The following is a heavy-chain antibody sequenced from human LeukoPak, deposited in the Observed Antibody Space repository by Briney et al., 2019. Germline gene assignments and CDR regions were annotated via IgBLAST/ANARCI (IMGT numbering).Heavy chain of an antibody. CDR3: ARDSQSLTGYSSSWHGY. Sequence: ASVKVSCKASGYTFTSYGISWVRQAPGQGLEWMGWISAYNGNTNYAQKLQGRVTMTTDTSTSTAYMELRSLRSDDTAVYYCARDSQSLTGYSSSWHGYWGQGTLVTVSS. J-gene: IGHJ4*02. CDR1: GYTFTSYG. V-gene: IGHV1-18*01. CDR2: ISAYNGNT. D-gene: IGHD6-13*01.